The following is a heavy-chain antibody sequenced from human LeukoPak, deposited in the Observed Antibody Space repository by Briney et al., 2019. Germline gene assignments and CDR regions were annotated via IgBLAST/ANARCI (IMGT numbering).Heavy chain of an antibody. CDR1: GGSFSSSSYY. D-gene: IGHD1-26*01. V-gene: IGHV4-39*01. Sequence: SETLSLTCTVSGGSFSSSSYYWGWIRQPPGKGLEWIGSIYYSGSTYYNPSLKSRVTISVDTSKNQFSLKLRSVTAADTAVYYCASISGSYGPLDHWGQGTLVTVSS. J-gene: IGHJ4*02. CDR3: ASISGSYGPLDH. CDR2: IYYSGST.